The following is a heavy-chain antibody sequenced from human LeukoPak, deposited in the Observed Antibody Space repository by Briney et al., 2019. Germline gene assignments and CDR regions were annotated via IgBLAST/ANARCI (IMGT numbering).Heavy chain of an antibody. CDR1: GFTFSSYG. D-gene: IGHD6-19*01. Sequence: SGGSLRLSCEASGFTFSSYGMNWVRQAPGQGLEWVAVIWCDGSNKYYADSVKGRFTISRDNSKNTLYLQMNSLRAEDTAVYYCTTRSAVAGIGYYYYGMDVWGQGTTVTVS. CDR2: IWCDGSNK. J-gene: IGHJ6*02. CDR3: TTRSAVAGIGYYYYGMDV. V-gene: IGHV3-33*01.